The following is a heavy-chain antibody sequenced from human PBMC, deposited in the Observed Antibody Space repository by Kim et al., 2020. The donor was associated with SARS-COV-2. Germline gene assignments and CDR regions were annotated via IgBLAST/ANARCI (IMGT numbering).Heavy chain of an antibody. CDR2: IYSGGST. V-gene: IGHV3-53*01. CDR1: GLTVSGYY. D-gene: IGHD3-16*01. CDR3: GRGGGGTGAVFEY. J-gene: IGHJ4*02. Sequence: GGSLRLSCAASGLTVSGYYMSWVRQAPGKGLEWVSDIYSGGSTFYDASLKGGLTIPRDNTTNTVYFQINSLIVADATADYCGRGGGGTGAVFEYRGQG.